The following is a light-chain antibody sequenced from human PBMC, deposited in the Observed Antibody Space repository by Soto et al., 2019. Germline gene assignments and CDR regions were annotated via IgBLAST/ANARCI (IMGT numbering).Light chain of an antibody. CDR2: EVS. CDR3: SSYSSSSTYV. Sequence: QSVLTQPASVSGSPRQSITISCTGTSSDVGGHNYVSWYQQHPGKAPKLIIYEVSNRPSGLSNRFSASKSGNTASLTISGLQAGDEADYYCSSYSSSSTYVFGTGTKVTVL. J-gene: IGLJ1*01. V-gene: IGLV2-14*01. CDR1: SSDVGGHNY.